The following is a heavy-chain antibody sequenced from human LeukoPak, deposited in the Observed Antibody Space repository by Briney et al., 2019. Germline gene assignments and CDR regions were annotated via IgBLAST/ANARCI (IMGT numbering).Heavy chain of an antibody. CDR1: GGTFSGYY. Sequence: PSETLSLTCAVYGGTFSGYYWSWIRQPPGKGLEWIGEINHSGSTNYNPSLKSRVTISVDTSKNQCSLKLSSVTAADTAVYYCAIRRYYYYYMDVWGKGTTVTVSS. CDR3: AIRRYYYYYMDV. CDR2: INHSGST. J-gene: IGHJ6*03. V-gene: IGHV4-34*08.